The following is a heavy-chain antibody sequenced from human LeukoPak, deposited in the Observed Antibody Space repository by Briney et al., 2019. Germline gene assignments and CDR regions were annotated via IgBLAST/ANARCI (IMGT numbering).Heavy chain of an antibody. D-gene: IGHD3-22*01. CDR2: ISSSGSTI. CDR3: ARAVGQYYYDSSGYYNY. V-gene: IGHV3-11*04. CDR1: GFTFSDYY. Sequence: GGSLRLSCAASGFTFSDYYMSWIRQAPGKGLEWVSYISSSGSTIYYADSVKGRFTISRDNAKNSLYLQMNSLGAEDTAVYYCARAVGQYYYDSSGYYNYWGQGTLVTVSS. J-gene: IGHJ4*02.